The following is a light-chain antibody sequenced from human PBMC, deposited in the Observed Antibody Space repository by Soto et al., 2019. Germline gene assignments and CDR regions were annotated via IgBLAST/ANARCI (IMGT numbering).Light chain of an antibody. Sequence: QSVLTQPPSAAGTPGQRVTISCSGSRSNIGSNTVNWYQQVPGTAPKLLRYSNNERPSGVPDRFSGSKSGTSASLAISGPESEDEADYSCAAWDDSLNGPLFGGGTQLTVL. CDR3: AAWDDSLNGPL. J-gene: IGLJ7*01. CDR2: SNN. CDR1: RSNIGSNT. V-gene: IGLV1-44*01.